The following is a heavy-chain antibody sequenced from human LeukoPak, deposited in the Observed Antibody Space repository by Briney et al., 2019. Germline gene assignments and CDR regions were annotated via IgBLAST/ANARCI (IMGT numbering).Heavy chain of an antibody. D-gene: IGHD3-22*01. V-gene: IGHV4-38-2*02. J-gene: IGHJ3*02. CDR1: GYSISSGYY. CDR2: IYHSGST. Sequence: SETLSLTCTVSGYSISSGYYWGWIRQPPGKGLEWIGSIYHSGSTYYNPSLKSRVTISVDTSKNQFSLKLSSVTAADTAVYYCARGPRRITMIVVVIQIDAFDIWGQGTMVTVSS. CDR3: ARGPRRITMIVVVIQIDAFDI.